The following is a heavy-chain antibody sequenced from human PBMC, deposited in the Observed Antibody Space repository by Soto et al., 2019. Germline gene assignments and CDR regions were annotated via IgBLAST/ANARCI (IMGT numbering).Heavy chain of an antibody. CDR1: GFTFDTYA. CDR2: VSGSGLYT. J-gene: IGHJ4*02. CDR3: AKDLIAATGTPSYYFDS. D-gene: IGHD6-13*01. Sequence: EVQLLESGGGLVQPGGSLRLSCVASGFTFDTYAISWVRQAPGKGLDWVSTVSGSGLYTYYTDSVKGRFTISRDNPRNTLYLQMNSLRLEDTAVYFCAKDLIAATGTPSYYFDSWGQGTLVTVSS. V-gene: IGHV3-23*01.